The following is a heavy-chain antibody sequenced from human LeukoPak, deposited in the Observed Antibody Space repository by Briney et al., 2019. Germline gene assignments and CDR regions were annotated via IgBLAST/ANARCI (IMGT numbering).Heavy chain of an antibody. D-gene: IGHD6-6*01. CDR2: ISGGGSGT. CDR3: ASSASCPLDY. CDR1: GXTFSSYA. Sequence: PAGSLRLSYAPSGXTFSSYAVSWVRQAPGKGLELVAVISGGGSGTYYAASVRGRFTISRDNSKNTVYLQMNSLRAEDTAVYYCASSASCPLDYWGQGTLVTVSS. V-gene: IGHV3-23*01. J-gene: IGHJ4*02.